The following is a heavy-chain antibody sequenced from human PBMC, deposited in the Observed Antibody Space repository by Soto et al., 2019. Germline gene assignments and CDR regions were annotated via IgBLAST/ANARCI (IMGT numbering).Heavy chain of an antibody. CDR1: GYTFIGYY. CDR2: INPNSGGT. D-gene: IGHD1-1*01. J-gene: IGHJ3*02. V-gene: IGHV1-2*02. Sequence: ASVKVSCKASGYTFIGYYMHWVRQAPGQGLEWMGWINPNSGGTNSAQKFQGRVTMTRGTSISTAYMELSRLRYDDTAVYYCARESLDRDDAFDIWGQGTMVTVSS. CDR3: ARESLDRDDAFDI.